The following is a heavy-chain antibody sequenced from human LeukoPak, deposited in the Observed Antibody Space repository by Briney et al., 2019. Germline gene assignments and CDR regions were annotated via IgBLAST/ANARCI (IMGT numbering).Heavy chain of an antibody. CDR3: AKGSPVAGPLGGNAFDI. CDR2: ISGSGGST. CDR1: GFTFSSHA. J-gene: IGHJ3*02. V-gene: IGHV3-23*01. Sequence: GGSLRLSCAASGFTFSSHAMSWVRQAPGKGLEWVSAISGSGGSTYYADSVKGRFTISRDNSKNTLYLQMNSLRAEDTAVYYCAKGSPVAGPLGGNAFDIWGQGTMVTVSS. D-gene: IGHD6-19*01.